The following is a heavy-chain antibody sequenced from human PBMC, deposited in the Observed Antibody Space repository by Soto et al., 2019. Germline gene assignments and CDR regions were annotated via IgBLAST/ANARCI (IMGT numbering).Heavy chain of an antibody. J-gene: IGHJ6*02. CDR1: GGTFSSYA. V-gene: IGHV1-69*01. CDR3: ARAIGYCSGGSCYLRYYYYYYGMDV. Sequence: QVQLVQSGAEVKKPGSSVKVSCKASGGTFSSYAISWVRQAPGQGLEWMGGIIPIFGTANYAQKFQGSVTITADESTSTAYMELSSLRSEDTAVYYCARAIGYCSGGSCYLRYYYYYYGMDVWGQGTTVTVSS. D-gene: IGHD2-15*01. CDR2: IIPIFGTA.